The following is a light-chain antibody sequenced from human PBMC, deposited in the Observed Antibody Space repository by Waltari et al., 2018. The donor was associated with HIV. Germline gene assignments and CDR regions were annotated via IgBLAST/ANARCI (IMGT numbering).Light chain of an antibody. CDR2: AAS. J-gene: IGKJ1*01. CDR3: QQSYTTPRT. Sequence: DIQLTQSPSSLSASMGDRVTITCRASQNITTYLNLYQQKSGRAPKLLVYAASSLQSGVPSWFSAGGSGTTFTLTINSLQPQDFATYYCQQSYTTPRTFGQGTKVDI. CDR1: QNITTY. V-gene: IGKV1-39*01.